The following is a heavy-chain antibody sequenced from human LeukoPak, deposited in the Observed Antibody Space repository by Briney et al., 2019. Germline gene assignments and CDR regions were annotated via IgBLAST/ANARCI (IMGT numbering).Heavy chain of an antibody. J-gene: IGHJ6*02. CDR1: GYTFTSYG. CDR2: ISAYNGNT. V-gene: IGHV1-18*01. D-gene: IGHD2-2*03. Sequence: ASVKVSCKASGYTFTSYGISWVRQAPGQGLEWMGWISAYNGNTNYAQKLQGRVTMTTDTSTSTAYMELRSLRSDDTAMYYCARDFGYCSSTSCRYYYYYGMDVWGQGTTVTVSS. CDR3: ARDFGYCSSTSCRYYYYYGMDV.